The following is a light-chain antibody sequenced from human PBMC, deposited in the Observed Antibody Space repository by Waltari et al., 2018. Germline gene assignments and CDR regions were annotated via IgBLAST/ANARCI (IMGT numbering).Light chain of an antibody. CDR3: QQYGTFPFT. J-gene: IGKJ2*01. CDR1: QSISDL. V-gene: IGKV1-5*03. CDR2: KAT. Sequence: DIQITQSPSTMSASVADPFTITCRASQSISDLLAWYQHKPVKAPNLLIYKATSLQSGVPSRFSAGASGTGFTLTISSLRPEDCATYYCQQYGTFPFTFGQGTSLEIK.